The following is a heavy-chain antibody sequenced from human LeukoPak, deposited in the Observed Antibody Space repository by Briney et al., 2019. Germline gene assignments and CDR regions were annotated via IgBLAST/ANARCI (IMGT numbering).Heavy chain of an antibody. D-gene: IGHD1-26*01. CDR2: IYYSGST. Sequence: SETLSLTCTVSGGSISSHYWSWIRQPPGKGLEWIGYIYYSGSTNYNPSLKSRVTISVDTSKNQFSLKLSSVTAAATAVYYCARDYPLGGSYYGNAFDIWGQGTMVTVSS. CDR1: GGSISSHY. V-gene: IGHV4-59*11. J-gene: IGHJ3*02. CDR3: ARDYPLGGSYYGNAFDI.